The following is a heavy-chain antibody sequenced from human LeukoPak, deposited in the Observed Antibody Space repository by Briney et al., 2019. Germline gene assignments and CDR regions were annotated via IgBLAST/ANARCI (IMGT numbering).Heavy chain of an antibody. CDR3: TANFNY. V-gene: IGHV3-30*03. J-gene: IGHJ4*02. CDR1: GFSFSTSG. Sequence: PGRSLRLSCEASGFSFSTSGMHWVRQAPGKGLEWLAFISYDGNNRNYVNSVKGRFTISRDNAKNTLYLHMNSLRAEDTAVYYCTANFNYWGQGTLVTVSS. CDR2: ISYDGNNR.